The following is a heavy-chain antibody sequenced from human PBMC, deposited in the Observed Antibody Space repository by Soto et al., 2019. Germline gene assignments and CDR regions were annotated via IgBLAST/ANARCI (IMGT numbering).Heavy chain of an antibody. Sequence: QVQLVESGGGLVKPGGSLRLSCAASGFTFSDYYMSWIRQAPGKGLEWVSYISSSSSYTNYADSVKGRFTISRDNAKNSLYLQMNSLRAEDTAVYYCAGGYSYVNDDYDYYGMDVWGQGTTVTVS. D-gene: IGHD5-18*01. CDR2: ISSSSSYT. CDR3: AGGYSYVNDDYDYYGMDV. J-gene: IGHJ6*02. CDR1: GFTFSDYY. V-gene: IGHV3-11*06.